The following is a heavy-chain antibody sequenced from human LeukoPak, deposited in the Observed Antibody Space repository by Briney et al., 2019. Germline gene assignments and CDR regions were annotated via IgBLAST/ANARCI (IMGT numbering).Heavy chain of an antibody. D-gene: IGHD2/OR15-2a*01. V-gene: IGHV3-64D*06. CDR3: VKDSRPVRGRKEFDY. CDR1: GFTFSSYA. CDR2: ISSNGGST. J-gene: IGHJ4*02. Sequence: AGSLRLSCSASGFTFSSYAMHWVRQAPGKGLEYVSAISSNGGSTYYADSVKGRFTISRDNSKNTLYLQMSSLRAEDTAVYYCVKDSRPVRGRKEFDYWGQGTLVTVSS.